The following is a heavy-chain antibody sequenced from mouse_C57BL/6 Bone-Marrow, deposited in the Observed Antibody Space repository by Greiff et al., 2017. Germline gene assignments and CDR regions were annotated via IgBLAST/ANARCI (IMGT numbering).Heavy chain of an antibody. V-gene: IGHV10-1*01. CDR3: VRGYAWFAY. J-gene: IGHJ3*01. CDR2: IRSKSNNYAT. CDR1: GFSFNTYA. Sequence: EAGGGLVQPKGSLKLSCAASGFSFNTYAMNWVRQAPGKGLEWVARIRSKSNNYATYYADSVKDRFTISRDDSESMLYLQMNNLKTEDTAMYYCVRGYAWFAYWGQGTLVTVSA. D-gene: IGHD2-2*01.